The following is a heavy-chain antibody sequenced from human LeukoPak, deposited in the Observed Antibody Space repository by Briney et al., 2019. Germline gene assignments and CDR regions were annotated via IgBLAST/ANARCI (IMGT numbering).Heavy chain of an antibody. V-gene: IGHV1-3*01. CDR1: GGTFSSYA. CDR2: INAGNGNT. J-gene: IGHJ4*02. Sequence: GASVKVSCKASGGTFSSYAISWVRQAPGQRLEWMGWINAGNGNTKYSQKFQGRVTITRDTSASTAYMELSSLRSEDTAVYYCARDRGYSGYEWGQGTLVTVSS. CDR3: ARDRGYSGYE. D-gene: IGHD5-12*01.